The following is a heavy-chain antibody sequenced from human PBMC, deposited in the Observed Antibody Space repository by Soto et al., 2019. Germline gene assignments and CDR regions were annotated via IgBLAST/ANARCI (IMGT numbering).Heavy chain of an antibody. CDR2: IKEDGSDR. CDR3: ARAGSENEY. Sequence: EVQLVESGGGLVQPGGSLRLSCEASGFTFSHSWMTWVRQAPGKGLEWLANIKEDGSDRNYVDSVKGRFTISRDNAKNSLYLQLNGLRAEDTAVYYCARAGSENEYWGQGTLVTVSS. J-gene: IGHJ4*02. D-gene: IGHD3-10*01. V-gene: IGHV3-7*05. CDR1: GFTFSHSW.